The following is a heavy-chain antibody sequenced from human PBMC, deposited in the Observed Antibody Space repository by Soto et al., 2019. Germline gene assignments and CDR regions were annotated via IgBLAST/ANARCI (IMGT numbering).Heavy chain of an antibody. CDR2: INHSGST. Sequence: SQTLSLTCAVYGGSFSGYYWSWTRQPPGKGLEWIGEINHSGSTNYNPSLKSRVTISVDTSKNQFSLKLSSVTAADTAVYYCARVTVTTFYYYYYYMDVWGKGTTLTVSS. J-gene: IGHJ6*03. D-gene: IGHD4-17*01. CDR1: GGSFSGYY. V-gene: IGHV4-34*01. CDR3: ARVTVTTFYYYYYYMDV.